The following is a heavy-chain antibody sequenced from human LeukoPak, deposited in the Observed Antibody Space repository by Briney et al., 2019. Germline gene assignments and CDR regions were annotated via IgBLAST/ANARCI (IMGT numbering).Heavy chain of an antibody. CDR2: FAISGNT. V-gene: IGHV3-23*01. Sequence: GGSLRLSCAASGFTFSTYAMSWVRQAPGKGLEWVSTFAISGNTYYADSVKGRFTISRDNSKNTLSLRMNSLRAEDTAVYYCAKRIGRVGPTSSHYFESWGQGTLVTVSS. J-gene: IGHJ4*02. CDR3: AKRIGRVGPTSSHYFES. CDR1: GFTFSTYA. D-gene: IGHD4-11*01.